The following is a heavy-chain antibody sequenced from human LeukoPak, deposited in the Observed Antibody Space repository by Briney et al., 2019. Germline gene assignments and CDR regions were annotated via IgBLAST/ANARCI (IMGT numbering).Heavy chain of an antibody. CDR1: DGSFSGYY. J-gene: IGHJ4*02. CDR2: NNHSGST. D-gene: IGHD3-3*01. Sequence: SETLSLTCAVYDGSFSGYYWSWIRQPPGKGLEWIGENNHSGSTNYNPSLKRRVTISLDTSKSQFSLKVRYATAADTAVYYCARGLNDSWTGENYWGQGTLVTVSS. V-gene: IGHV4-34*01. CDR3: ARGLNDSWTGENY.